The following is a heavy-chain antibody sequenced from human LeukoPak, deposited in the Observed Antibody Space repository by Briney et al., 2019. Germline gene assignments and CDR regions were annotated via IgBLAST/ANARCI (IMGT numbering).Heavy chain of an antibody. V-gene: IGHV4-4*07. D-gene: IGHD2-2*01. J-gene: IGHJ6*03. CDR2: IYTSGST. Sequence: ASETLSLTCTVSGGSISSYYWSWIRQPAGKGLEWIGRIYTSGSTNYNPSLKSRVTISVDTSKNRFSLKLSSVTAADTAVYYSARGPMIVPAARAYYCYYMDVWGKGTTVTVSS. CDR3: ARGPMIVPAARAYYCYYMDV. CDR1: GGSISSYY.